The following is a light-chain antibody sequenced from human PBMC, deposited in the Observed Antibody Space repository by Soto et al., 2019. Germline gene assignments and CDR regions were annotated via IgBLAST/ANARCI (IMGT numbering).Light chain of an antibody. CDR1: SSDVGGYNY. CDR3: SSYSGSNILI. V-gene: IGLV2-8*01. J-gene: IGLJ7*02. CDR2: EVS. Sequence: QSALTQPPSASGSPGQSVTISCTGTSSDVGGYNYVSWYQQHPGKAPKLMIYEVSKRPSGVPDRFSGSKSGNTASLTVSGLQAEDEADYYRSSYSGSNILILGGGTQRTAL.